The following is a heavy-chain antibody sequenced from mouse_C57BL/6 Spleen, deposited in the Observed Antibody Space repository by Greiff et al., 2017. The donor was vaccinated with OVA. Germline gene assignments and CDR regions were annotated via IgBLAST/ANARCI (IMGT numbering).Heavy chain of an antibody. Sequence: QVQLQQPGAELVRPGSSVKLSCKASGYTFTSYWMDWVKQRPGQGLEWIGNIYPSDRETHYNQKFKDKATLTVDKSSSTAYMQLSSLTSEDAADYYGAVHYYGNYFDYWGQGTTLTVSS. V-gene: IGHV1-61*01. CDR2: IYPSDRET. CDR3: AVHYYGNYFDY. CDR1: GYTFTSYW. J-gene: IGHJ2*01. D-gene: IGHD2-1*01.